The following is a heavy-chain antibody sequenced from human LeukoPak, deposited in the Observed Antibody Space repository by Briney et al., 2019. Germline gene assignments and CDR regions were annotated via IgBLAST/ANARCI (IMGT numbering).Heavy chain of an antibody. V-gene: IGHV1-2*02. CDR3: ARAPRGLGYFDY. J-gene: IGHJ4*02. CDR1: GYTFTGYH. CDR2: INPNTGVT. Sequence: ASVKVSCKASGYTFTGYHIHWVRQAPGQGLEWMGWINPNTGVTNYAQKFLGRVTLTRDTPITTAYMELSRLIFDDTAVYYCARAPRGLGYFDYWGQGTLVTVSS. D-gene: IGHD3/OR15-3a*01.